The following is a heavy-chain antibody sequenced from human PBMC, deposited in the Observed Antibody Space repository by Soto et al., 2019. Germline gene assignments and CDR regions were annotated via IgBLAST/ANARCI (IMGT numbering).Heavy chain of an antibody. CDR3: ARCLDEDAFDI. J-gene: IGHJ3*02. V-gene: IGHV3-21*01. CDR1: GFTFSSYS. Sequence: GGSLRLSCAASGFTFSSYSMNWVRQAPGKGLEWVSSISSSSSYIYYADSVKGRFTISRDNAKNSLYLQMNSLRAEDTAVYYCARCLDEDAFDIWGQGTMVTVSS. CDR2: ISSSSSYI.